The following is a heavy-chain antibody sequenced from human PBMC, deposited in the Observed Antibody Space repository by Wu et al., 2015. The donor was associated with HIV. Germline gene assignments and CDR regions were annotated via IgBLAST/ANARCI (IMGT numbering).Heavy chain of an antibody. CDR3: ARDYCSGGFCHYFFDS. Sequence: QVELLQSGAEVKKPGASVKISCEASGYIFTDYYIHWVRQAPGQRPEWMGWMNPNSGGTTYAPKFQGRITMTRDTSTSTAYLEVRSLRSDDTAVYYCARDYCSGGFCHYFFDSWGQGTLVTVSS. V-gene: IGHV1-2*02. CDR1: GYIFTDYY. CDR2: MNPNSGGT. D-gene: IGHD2-15*01. J-gene: IGHJ4*02.